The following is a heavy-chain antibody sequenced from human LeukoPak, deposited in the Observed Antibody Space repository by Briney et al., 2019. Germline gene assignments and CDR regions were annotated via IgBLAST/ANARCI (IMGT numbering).Heavy chain of an antibody. Sequence: GGSLRLSCAASGFTFSSYGMHWVRQAPGKGLEWVSYISSSGSTIYYADSVKGRFTISRDNAKNSLYLQMNSLRAEDTAVYYCARAPPYDSSGYEYYFDYWGQGTLVTVSS. CDR2: ISSSGSTI. D-gene: IGHD3-22*01. CDR1: GFTFSSYG. CDR3: ARAPPYDSSGYEYYFDY. J-gene: IGHJ4*02. V-gene: IGHV3-48*04.